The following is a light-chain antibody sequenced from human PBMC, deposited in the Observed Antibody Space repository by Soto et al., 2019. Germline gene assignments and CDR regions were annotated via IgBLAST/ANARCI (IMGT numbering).Light chain of an antibody. CDR2: VAS. CDR3: QYYNTAPPWT. Sequence: EIQMTQSPSFLSASVGDRVTITCRASQGIRNYLAWYQQKPGNAPKFLIYVASTLRTGVPSRFSGSGCGTDFTLTISSLQPEDVATYYCQYYNTAPPWTFGPGTKVEIK. CDR1: QGIRNY. J-gene: IGKJ1*01. V-gene: IGKV1-27*01.